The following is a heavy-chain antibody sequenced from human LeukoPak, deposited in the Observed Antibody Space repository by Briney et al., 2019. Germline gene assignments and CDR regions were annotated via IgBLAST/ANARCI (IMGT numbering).Heavy chain of an antibody. CDR2: ISGNAAAT. D-gene: IGHD3-22*01. Sequence: GGSLRLSCVAPEFIFSNFAMSWVRQAPGKGLEWVSTISGNAAATNYGDSVKGRFTISRDNSRNTLYLQMNSLRAEDTAIYYCAKDRTHRRYYDSTGYYNQYDYWGQGTLVTVSS. V-gene: IGHV3-23*01. CDR1: EFIFSNFA. J-gene: IGHJ4*02. CDR3: AKDRTHRRYYDSTGYYNQYDY.